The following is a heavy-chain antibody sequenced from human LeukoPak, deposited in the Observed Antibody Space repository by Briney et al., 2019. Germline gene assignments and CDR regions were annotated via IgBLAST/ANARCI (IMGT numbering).Heavy chain of an antibody. CDR1: GFTFSAYS. Sequence: GESLRLSCAASGFTFSAYSMNWVRQAPGKGLEWVSCISSSSSYIYYADSVKGRFTISRDNPQNSLYLQMSSLRAEDTAVYYCARAWRGSYVFDYWGQGTLVTVSS. V-gene: IGHV3-21*01. CDR3: ARAWRGSYVFDY. D-gene: IGHD3-3*01. J-gene: IGHJ4*02. CDR2: ISSSSSYI.